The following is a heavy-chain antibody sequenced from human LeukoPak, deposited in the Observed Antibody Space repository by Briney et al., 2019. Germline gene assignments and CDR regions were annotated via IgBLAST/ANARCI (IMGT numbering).Heavy chain of an antibody. D-gene: IGHD4-11*01. CDR1: GFTFSSYG. CDR2: IWSAGTKK. Sequence: QPGGSLRLSCVASGFTFSSYGMHWVGHAPAKGLAWVAVIWSAGTKKSYAASVQGRFTISRDNSKHTPYPQMNRLRAEDTAVHYCARGLYDRDYTNGMDVCGQGTTVTVSS. J-gene: IGHJ6*02. V-gene: IGHV3-33*01. CDR3: ARGLYDRDYTNGMDV.